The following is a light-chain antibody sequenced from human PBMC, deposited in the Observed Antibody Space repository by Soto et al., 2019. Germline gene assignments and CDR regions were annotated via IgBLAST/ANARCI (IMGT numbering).Light chain of an antibody. J-gene: IGLJ2*01. CDR1: SNDVGGYNY. CDR3: SSYTFSSTLV. V-gene: IGLV2-14*01. CDR2: EVS. Sequence: QSALTQPASVSGSPGQSITISCTGTSNDVGGYNYVSWYQQHPGKAPKLIIYEVSNRPSGVSNRFSGSKSGNTASLTISGLQADDEADYYCSSYTFSSTLVFGGGTKLTVL.